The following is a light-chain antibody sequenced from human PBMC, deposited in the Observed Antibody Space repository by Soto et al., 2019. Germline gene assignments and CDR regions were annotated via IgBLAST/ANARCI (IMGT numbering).Light chain of an antibody. CDR3: SSYTSSSTPWV. J-gene: IGLJ3*02. V-gene: IGLV2-14*01. Sequence: QSALTQPASVSGSPGQWITISCTGTSSDVGGYNYVSWYQQHPGKAPKLMIYEVSNRPSGVSNRFSGSKSGNTASLTISGLQAEDEADYYCSSYTSSSTPWVFVGGTKLTVL. CDR2: EVS. CDR1: SSDVGGYNY.